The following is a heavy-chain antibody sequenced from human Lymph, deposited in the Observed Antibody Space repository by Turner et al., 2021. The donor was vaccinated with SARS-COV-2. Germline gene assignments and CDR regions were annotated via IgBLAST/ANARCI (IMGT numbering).Heavy chain of an antibody. J-gene: IGHJ4*02. CDR2: INWSGGSI. CDR1: GFPFDDYG. CDR3: AKDLAGTYYSSFDY. Sequence: EVQLVESGGGLVQRGRSLRLSCAASGFPFDDYGMHWVRQAPGKGLECGSGINWSGGSIAYADSVKGRFTISRDNPKNSLYLQMNSLRAEDTAFYYCAKDLAGTYYSSFDYWGQGTLVTVSS. D-gene: IGHD1-26*01. V-gene: IGHV3-9*01.